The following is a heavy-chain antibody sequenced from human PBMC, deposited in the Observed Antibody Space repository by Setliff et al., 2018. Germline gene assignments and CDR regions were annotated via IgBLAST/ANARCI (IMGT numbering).Heavy chain of an antibody. V-gene: IGHV1-69*10. D-gene: IGHD6-19*01. CDR1: GGTFSSYA. Sequence: ASVKVSCKASGGTFSSYAISWVRQAPGQGLEWMGGIIPILGIANYAQKFQGRVTITADESTSTAYMELSSLRSEDTAVYYCAKEVSPPGTNGWHPDFLDIWGQGTMVTVSS. J-gene: IGHJ3*02. CDR2: IIPILGIA. CDR3: AKEVSPPGTNGWHPDFLDI.